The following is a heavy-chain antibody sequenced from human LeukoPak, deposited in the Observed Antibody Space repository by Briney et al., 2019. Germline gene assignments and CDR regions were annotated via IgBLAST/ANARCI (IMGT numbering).Heavy chain of an antibody. CDR2: INTNTGNP. CDR1: GYTFTTYA. J-gene: IGHJ4*02. Sequence: ASVKVSCKASGYTFTTYAMNWVRQAPGQGLEWMGWINTNTGNPTYAQGFTGRFVFSLDTSVSTAYLQINSLKAEDTAVYYCAKEGQYSSSWYLGYWGQGTLVTVSS. D-gene: IGHD6-13*01. V-gene: IGHV7-4-1*02. CDR3: AKEGQYSSSWYLGY.